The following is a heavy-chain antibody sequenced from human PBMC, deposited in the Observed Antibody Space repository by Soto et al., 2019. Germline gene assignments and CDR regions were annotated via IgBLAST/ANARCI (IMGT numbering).Heavy chain of an antibody. D-gene: IGHD3-10*01. CDR1: GCTFTSYY. CDR2: INPSGGST. Sequence: ASVKVSCKACGCTFTSYYMHWVRQAPGQGREWMGIINPSGGSTSYAQKFQGRVTMTRDTSTSTVYMELSSLRSEDTAVYYCARGPDYYGSGSQMFSFDYWGKGTMVTVSS. J-gene: IGHJ4*02. CDR3: ARGPDYYGSGSQMFSFDY. V-gene: IGHV1-46*01.